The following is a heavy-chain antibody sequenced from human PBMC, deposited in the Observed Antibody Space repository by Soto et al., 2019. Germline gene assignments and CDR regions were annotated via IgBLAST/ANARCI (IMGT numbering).Heavy chain of an antibody. CDR3: ASNYYSNYAKNWFDP. CDR2: IYYSGST. D-gene: IGHD4-4*01. Sequence: QLQLQESGPGLVKPSETLSLTCTVSGGSISSSSYYRGWIRQPPGKGLEWIGSIYYSGSTYYNPSLKSRVTISVDTSKNQFSLKLSSVTAADTAVYYCASNYYSNYAKNWFDPWGLGTLVTVSS. J-gene: IGHJ5*02. CDR1: GGSISSSSYY. V-gene: IGHV4-39*01.